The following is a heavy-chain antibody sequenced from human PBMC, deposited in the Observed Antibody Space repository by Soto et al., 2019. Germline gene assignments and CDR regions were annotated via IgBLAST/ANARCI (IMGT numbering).Heavy chain of an antibody. CDR1: GGSFSGYY. V-gene: IGHV4-34*01. CDR3: ARGDSSSWGMTGAFDI. D-gene: IGHD6-13*01. J-gene: IGHJ3*02. Sequence: SETLSLTCAVYGGSFSGYYLSWIRQPPGKGLEWIGEINHSGSTNYNPSLKSRVTISVDTSKNQFSLKLSSVTAADTAVYYCARGDSSSWGMTGAFDIWGQGTMVTVS. CDR2: INHSGST.